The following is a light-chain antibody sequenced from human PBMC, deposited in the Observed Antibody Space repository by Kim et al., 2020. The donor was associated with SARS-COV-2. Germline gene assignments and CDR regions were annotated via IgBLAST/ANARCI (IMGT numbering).Light chain of an antibody. J-gene: IGLJ2*01. CDR3: SSYTSSTTLVI. Sequence: QSALTQPASVSGSPGQSITISCTGASNDVGGYNYVSWYHQHPGKAPKLMIYDVSNRPSGVSNRFSGSKSGNTASLTISGLQAEDEAHYYCSSYTSSTTLVIFGGGTRLTVL. V-gene: IGLV2-14*03. CDR2: DVS. CDR1: SNDVGGYNY.